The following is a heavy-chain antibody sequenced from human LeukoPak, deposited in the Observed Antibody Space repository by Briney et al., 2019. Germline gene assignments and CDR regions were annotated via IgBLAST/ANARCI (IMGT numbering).Heavy chain of an antibody. CDR1: GGSISSYY. V-gene: IGHV4-59*08. D-gene: IGHD2-21*02. J-gene: IGHJ2*01. Sequence: SETLSLTCTVSGGSISSYYWSWIRQAPGKGLEWIGLVHYRGSTNYSPSFESRVAISVDTSRNQFSLQLRSMTAADTAVYYCARHTLFGCGADCYFYWYFDLWGRGSLVAVSS. CDR3: ARHTLFGCGADCYFYWYFDL. CDR2: VHYRGST.